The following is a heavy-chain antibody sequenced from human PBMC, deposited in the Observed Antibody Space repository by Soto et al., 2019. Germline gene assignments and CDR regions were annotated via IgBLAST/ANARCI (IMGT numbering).Heavy chain of an antibody. D-gene: IGHD1-26*01. V-gene: IGHV6-1*01. J-gene: IGHJ6*02. Sequence: PSQTLSLPCAISGDSVSSNSAAWNWIRQSPSRGLEWLGRTYYRSKWYNDYAVSVKSRITINPDTSKNQFSLQLNSVTPEDTAVYYCARSKWELLRNYYYGMDVWGQGTTVTVSS. CDR1: GDSVSSNSAA. CDR2: TYYRSKWYN. CDR3: ARSKWELLRNYYYGMDV.